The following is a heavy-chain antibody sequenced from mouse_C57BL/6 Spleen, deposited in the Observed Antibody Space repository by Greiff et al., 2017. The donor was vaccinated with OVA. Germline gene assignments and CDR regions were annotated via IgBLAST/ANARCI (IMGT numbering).Heavy chain of an antibody. V-gene: IGHV3-6*01. D-gene: IGHD1-1*01. CDR2: ISYDGSN. CDR3: ARGVTTVVAGH. J-gene: IGHJ2*01. Sequence: EVQLQQSGPGLVKPSQSLSLTCSVTGYSITSGYYWNWIRQFPGNKLEWMGYISYDGSNNYNPSLKNRISITRDTSKNQFFLKLNSVTTEDTATYYCARGVTTVVAGHWGQGTTLTVSS. CDR1: GYSITSGYY.